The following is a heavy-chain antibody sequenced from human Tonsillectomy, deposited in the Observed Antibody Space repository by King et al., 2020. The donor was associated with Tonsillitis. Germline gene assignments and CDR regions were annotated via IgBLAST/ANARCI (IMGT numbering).Heavy chain of an antibody. V-gene: IGHV4-34*01. CDR3: ARGPRRMVTSTTVYYYMDV. CDR2: INHSGST. D-gene: IGHD2-21*02. J-gene: IGHJ6*03. CDR1: GGSFSGYY. Sequence: QVQLQQWGAGLLKPSETLSLACTVYGGSFSGYYWSWIRQPPGKGLEWIGEINHSGSTDYSPSLKSRVTISLDTSKSQFSLKLSSVTAADTAVYFCARGPRRMVTSTTVYYYMDVWGKGTTVTVSS.